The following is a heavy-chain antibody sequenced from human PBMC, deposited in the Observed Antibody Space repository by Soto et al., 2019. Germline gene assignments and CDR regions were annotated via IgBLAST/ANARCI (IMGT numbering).Heavy chain of an antibody. Sequence: GGSLRLSCAASGFTFSSYSMNWVRQAPGKGLEWVSYISSSSSTIYYADSVKGRFTISRDNAKNSLYLQMNSLRAEDTAVYYCASAGYSGYDWSFGYWGQGTLVTVSS. CDR1: GFTFSSYS. J-gene: IGHJ4*02. V-gene: IGHV3-48*01. CDR3: ASAGYSGYDWSFGY. CDR2: ISSSSSTI. D-gene: IGHD5-12*01.